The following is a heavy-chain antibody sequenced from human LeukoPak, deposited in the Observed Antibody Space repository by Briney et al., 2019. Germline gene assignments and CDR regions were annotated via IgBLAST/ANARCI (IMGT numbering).Heavy chain of an antibody. J-gene: IGHJ4*02. V-gene: IGHV3-30-3*01. CDR2: ISYDGSNK. CDR1: GFTFSSYA. CDR3: ARDLKDPFQYYFDY. Sequence: GGSLRLSYAASGFTFSSYAMNWVRQAPGKGLEWVAVISYDGSNKYYADSVKGRFTISRDNSKNTLYLQMNSLRAEDTAVYYCARDLKDPFQYYFDYWGQGTLVTVSS.